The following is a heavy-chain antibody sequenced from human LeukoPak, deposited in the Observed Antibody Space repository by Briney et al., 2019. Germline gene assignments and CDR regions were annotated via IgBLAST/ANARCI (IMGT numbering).Heavy chain of an antibody. CDR1: GFTFSSYD. Sequence: GGSLRLSCAASGFTFSSYDMHWVRQATGKGLEWVSAIGTAGDTYYPGSVKGRFTISRENAKNSLYLQMNSLRAGDTAVYYCARAHRITGNIYYFDYWGQGTLVSVSS. J-gene: IGHJ4*02. V-gene: IGHV3-13*01. CDR3: ARAHRITGNIYYFDY. D-gene: IGHD1-20*01. CDR2: IGTAGDT.